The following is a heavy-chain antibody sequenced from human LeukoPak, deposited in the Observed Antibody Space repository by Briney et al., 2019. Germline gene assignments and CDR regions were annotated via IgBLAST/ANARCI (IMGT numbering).Heavy chain of an antibody. D-gene: IGHD5-12*01. CDR1: GGSFSGHY. Sequence: SETLSLTCAVYGGSFSGHYWSWIRQPPGKGLEWIGEINHSGSTNYNPSLKSRVTISVDTSKNQFSLKLSSVTAADTAVYYCARGGYSGYVRQQLVLDYWGQGTLVTVSS. CDR2: INHSGST. CDR3: ARGGYSGYVRQQLVLDY. V-gene: IGHV4-34*01. J-gene: IGHJ4*02.